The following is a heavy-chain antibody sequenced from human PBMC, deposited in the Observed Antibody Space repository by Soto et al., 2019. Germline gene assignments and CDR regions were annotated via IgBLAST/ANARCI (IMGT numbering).Heavy chain of an antibody. J-gene: IGHJ3*02. Sequence: GGSLRLSCAASGFTFSNAWMNWVRQAPGKGLEWVGRIKSKTDGGTTDYAAPVKGRFTISRDDSKNTLYLQMNSLKTEDTAVYYCTTDAVAGFDAFDIWGQGTMVTVSS. D-gene: IGHD6-19*01. V-gene: IGHV3-15*07. CDR3: TTDAVAGFDAFDI. CDR1: GFTFSNAW. CDR2: IKSKTDGGTT.